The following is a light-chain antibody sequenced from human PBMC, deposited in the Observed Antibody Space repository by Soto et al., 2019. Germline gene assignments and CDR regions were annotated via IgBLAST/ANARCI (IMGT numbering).Light chain of an antibody. V-gene: IGKV3-20*01. CDR1: QSVSRNY. CDR2: DAS. CDR3: QQYGTSPLT. Sequence: EIVLTQSPGTLSLSPGDSATLSCRASQSVSRNYLAWYQQKPGQAPRLLIFDASSRATGIPDRFSGSGSETDFTLTISRREAEDFAVYHCQQYGTSPLTFGGGTKLEIK. J-gene: IGKJ4*01.